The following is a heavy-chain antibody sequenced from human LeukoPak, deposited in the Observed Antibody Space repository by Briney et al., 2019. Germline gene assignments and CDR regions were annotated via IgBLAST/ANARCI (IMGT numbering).Heavy chain of an antibody. V-gene: IGHV4-38-2*02. CDR1: GYSISSGYY. J-gene: IGHJ4*02. CDR2: IYHSGST. Sequence: SETLSLTCTVSGYSISSGYYWGWIRQPPGKGLEWIGSIYHSGSTYYNPSLKSRVTISVDRSKNQFSLKLSSVTAADTAVYYCARDTDYWGQGTLVTVSS. CDR3: ARDTDY.